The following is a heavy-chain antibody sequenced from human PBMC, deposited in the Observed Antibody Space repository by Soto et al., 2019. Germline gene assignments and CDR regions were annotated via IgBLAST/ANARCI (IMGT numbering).Heavy chain of an antibody. CDR3: VREDMSGTYYFDY. CDR2: VYRTGIT. Sequence: SETLSLTCRVSGASVSGETHFWTWIRQPPGKGLEWIGYVYRTGITNSNPALTSRVTVSADRSKNQFSLTLRSVTAADTAVYYCVREDMSGTYYFDYWGPGIQVTVSS. J-gene: IGHJ4*02. D-gene: IGHD1-26*01. V-gene: IGHV4-61*01. CDR1: GASVSGETHF.